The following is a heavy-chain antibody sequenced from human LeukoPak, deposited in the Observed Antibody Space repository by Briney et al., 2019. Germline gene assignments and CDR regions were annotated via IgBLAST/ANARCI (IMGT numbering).Heavy chain of an antibody. V-gene: IGHV4-4*07. J-gene: IGHJ5*02. CDR1: GGSISSYY. CDR2: IYTSGST. CDR3: ARVLSFGYSSSWYGSGNNWFDP. Sequence: SETLSLTCTVSGGSISSYYWSWIRQPAGKGLEWIARIYTSGSTNYNPSLKSRVTMSVDTSKNQFSLKLSSVTAADTAVYYCARVLSFGYSSSWYGSGNNWFDPWGQGTLVTVSS. D-gene: IGHD6-13*01.